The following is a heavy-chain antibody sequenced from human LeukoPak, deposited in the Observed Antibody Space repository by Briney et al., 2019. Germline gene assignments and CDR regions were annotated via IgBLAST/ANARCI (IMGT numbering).Heavy chain of an antibody. V-gene: IGHV4-34*01. D-gene: IGHD2-2*01. J-gene: IGHJ6*03. CDR2: INHSGST. CDR1: GGFFSGYY. Sequence: PSETLSLTCAVYGGFFSGYYWSWIRQPPGKGLEWIGEINHSGSTNYNPSLKSRVTISVDTSKNQFSLKLSSVTAADTAVYYCARGAVAVPAASAYYYYYMDVWGKGTTVTVSS. CDR3: ARGAVAVPAASAYYYYYMDV.